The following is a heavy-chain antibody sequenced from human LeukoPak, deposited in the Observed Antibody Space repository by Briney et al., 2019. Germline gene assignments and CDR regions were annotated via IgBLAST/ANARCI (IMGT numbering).Heavy chain of an antibody. Sequence: SETLSLTCAVYGGSFSGYYWSWIRQPPGKGLEWIGEINHSGSTNYNPSLKSRVTISVDTSKNQFSLKLSSLTAADTAVYYCASDTGYWGQGTLVTVSS. J-gene: IGHJ4*02. CDR1: GGSFSGYY. CDR2: INHSGST. CDR3: ASDTGY. V-gene: IGHV4-34*01. D-gene: IGHD3-9*01.